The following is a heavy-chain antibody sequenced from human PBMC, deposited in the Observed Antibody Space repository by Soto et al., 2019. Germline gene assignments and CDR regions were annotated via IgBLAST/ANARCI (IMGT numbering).Heavy chain of an antibody. Sequence: GGSLRLSCVASEFTFSSYWMHWVRQVPGKGLERVSTIDGTSTFSNYADSVEGRFTISRDNSRNTVYLQMNSLRADDTAVYYCAKNSGWFTAWGQGTLVTVSS. D-gene: IGHD6-19*01. CDR1: EFTFSSYW. CDR3: AKNSGWFTA. CDR2: IDGTSTFS. V-gene: IGHV3-23*05. J-gene: IGHJ5*02.